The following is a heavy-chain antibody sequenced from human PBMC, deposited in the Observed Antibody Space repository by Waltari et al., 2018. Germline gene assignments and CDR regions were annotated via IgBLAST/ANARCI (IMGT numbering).Heavy chain of an antibody. D-gene: IGHD1-26*01. V-gene: IGHV3-48*01. Sequence: EVQLVESGGGLVQPGGSLRLSCAASGFTCSTYGMNWVRQAPGKGLEWVSHISGSGSPTYYADSVKGRFTISRDNAMNSLYLQMNSLRAEDTAVYYCAPLGASSLTLTAWGQGTLVTVSS. CDR1: GFTCSTYG. CDR3: APLGASSLTLTA. CDR2: ISGSGSPT. J-gene: IGHJ4*02.